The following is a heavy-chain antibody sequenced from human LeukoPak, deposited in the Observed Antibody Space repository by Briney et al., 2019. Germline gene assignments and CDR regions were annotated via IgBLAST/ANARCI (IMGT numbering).Heavy chain of an antibody. D-gene: IGHD3-16*02. CDR3: ARDESAYDYVWGSYRLNWFDP. V-gene: IGHV4-39*07. J-gene: IGHJ5*02. Sequence: SETLSLTCTVSGGSISSSSYYWGWIRQPPGKGLEWIGSIYYSGSTYYNPSLKSRVTISVDTSKNQFSLKLSSVTAADTAVYYCARDESAYDYVWGSYRLNWFDPWGQGTLVTVSS. CDR2: IYYSGST. CDR1: GGSISSSSYY.